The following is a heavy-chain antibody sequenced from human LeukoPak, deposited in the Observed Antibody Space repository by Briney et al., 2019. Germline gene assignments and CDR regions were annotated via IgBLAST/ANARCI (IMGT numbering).Heavy chain of an antibody. D-gene: IGHD6-19*01. J-gene: IGHJ4*02. Sequence: GGSLRLSCTASGFTFSSYSMNWVRQAPGNGLEWVSYISSSSSTIYYADSVKGRFTISRDNVKNSLYLQMNSLRAEDTAVYYCAGDRDSSGWYYFDYWGQGTLVTVSS. CDR3: AGDRDSSGWYYFDY. CDR1: GFTFSSYS. CDR2: ISSSSSTI. V-gene: IGHV3-48*04.